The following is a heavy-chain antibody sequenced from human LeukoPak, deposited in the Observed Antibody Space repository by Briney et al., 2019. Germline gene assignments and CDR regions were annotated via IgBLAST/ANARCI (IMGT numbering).Heavy chain of an antibody. CDR2: MNPNSGNT. Sequence: ASVHVSCKASGYTFTSYDINWVRQATGQGLEWMGWMNPNSGNTGYAQKFQGRVTMTRNTSISTAYMELSSLRSEDTAVYYCARGSYSSSWYGRRPYPFDYWGQGTLVTVSS. CDR3: ARGSYSSSWYGRRPYPFDY. J-gene: IGHJ4*02. D-gene: IGHD6-13*01. CDR1: GYTFTSYD. V-gene: IGHV1-8*01.